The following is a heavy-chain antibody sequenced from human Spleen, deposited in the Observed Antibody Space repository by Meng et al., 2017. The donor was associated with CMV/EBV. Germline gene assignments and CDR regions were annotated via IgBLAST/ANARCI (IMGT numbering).Heavy chain of an antibody. CDR1: GFTFSGST. Sequence: GFTFSGSTIHWVRQGPGKGLEWVGRIRSRTTNYATGYAASVRGRFTISRDDSKNTAYLEMNSLKTEDTAMYYCIRGSSSGNYYGMDVWGQGSLVTVSS. CDR3: IRGSSSGNYYGMDV. CDR2: IRSRTTNYAT. J-gene: IGHJ6*02. D-gene: IGHD6-13*01. V-gene: IGHV3-73*01.